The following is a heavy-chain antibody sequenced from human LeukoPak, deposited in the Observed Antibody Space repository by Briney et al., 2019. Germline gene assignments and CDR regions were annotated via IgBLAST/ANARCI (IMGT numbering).Heavy chain of an antibody. Sequence: ASETLSLTCTVSGGSISSSSYYWGWIRQPPGKGLEWIESIYYSGSTYYNPSLKSRVTISVDTSKNQFSLKLSSVTAADTAVYYCARRVPSTSRIDYWGQGTLVTVSS. J-gene: IGHJ4*02. CDR3: ARRVPSTSRIDY. CDR1: GGSISSSSYY. D-gene: IGHD6-6*01. CDR2: IYYSGST. V-gene: IGHV4-39*07.